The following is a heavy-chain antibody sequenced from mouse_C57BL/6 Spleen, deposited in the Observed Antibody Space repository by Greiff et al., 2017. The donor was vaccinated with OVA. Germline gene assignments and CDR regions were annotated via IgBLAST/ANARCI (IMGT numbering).Heavy chain of an antibody. D-gene: IGHD2-3*01. CDR1: GYTFTSYW. V-gene: IGHV1-55*01. CDR2: IYPGSGST. CDR3: SRGDDGFDY. J-gene: IGHJ2*01. Sequence: VQLQQPGAELVKPGASVKMSCKASGYTFTSYWITWVKQRPGQGLEWIGDIYPGSGSTNYNEKFKSKTTLTVDKSSSTAYMQLSSLTSEDSAVYYCSRGDDGFDYWGQGTTLTVSS.